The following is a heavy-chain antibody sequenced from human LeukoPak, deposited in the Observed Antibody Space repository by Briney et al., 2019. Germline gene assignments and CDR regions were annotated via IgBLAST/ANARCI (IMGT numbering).Heavy chain of an antibody. Sequence: GASVKVSCKASGGTFSSYAISWVRQAPGQGLEWMGWINPNSGGTNYAQKFQGRVTMTRDTSISTAYMELSRLRSDDTAVYYCARVGCSGGSCYSGGFDYWGQGTLVTVSS. CDR3: ARVGCSGGSCYSGGFDY. CDR2: INPNSGGT. J-gene: IGHJ4*02. CDR1: GGTFSSYA. D-gene: IGHD2-15*01. V-gene: IGHV1-2*02.